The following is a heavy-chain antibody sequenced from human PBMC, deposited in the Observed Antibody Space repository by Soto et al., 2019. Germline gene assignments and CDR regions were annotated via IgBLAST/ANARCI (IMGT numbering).Heavy chain of an antibody. Sequence: QVQLVESGGGLVKPGGSLRLSCAASGFTFSDYYMSWIRQAPGKGLEWVSYISSSSSYTNYADSVKGRFTISRDNAKNSLYLQMNSLRAEDTAVYYCASLTRESYVWGSYRYIPPPDFDYWGQGTLVTVSS. J-gene: IGHJ4*02. D-gene: IGHD3-16*02. CDR1: GFTFSDYY. CDR3: ASLTRESYVWGSYRYIPPPDFDY. V-gene: IGHV3-11*06. CDR2: ISSSSSYT.